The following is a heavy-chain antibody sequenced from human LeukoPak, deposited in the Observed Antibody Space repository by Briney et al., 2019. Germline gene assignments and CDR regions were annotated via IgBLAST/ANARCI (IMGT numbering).Heavy chain of an antibody. Sequence: YPGGSLILSCAASGFTFSSYAMHWVRQAPGKGLEWVAVISYDGSNKYYADSVKGRFTISRDNSKNTLYLQMNSLRAEDTAVYYCARVSSSSWQAYDYWGQGTLVTVSS. CDR2: ISYDGSNK. V-gene: IGHV3-30-3*01. CDR3: ARVSSSSWQAYDY. D-gene: IGHD6-13*01. CDR1: GFTFSSYA. J-gene: IGHJ4*02.